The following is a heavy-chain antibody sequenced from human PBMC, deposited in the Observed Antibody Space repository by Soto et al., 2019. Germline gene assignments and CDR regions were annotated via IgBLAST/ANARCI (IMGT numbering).Heavy chain of an antibody. CDR2: ISYDGFNK. D-gene: IGHD2-15*01. CDR1: GFHFSSYA. Sequence: GGSMRLSCAASGFHFSSYAMHWVSQAPGKGLEWVAVISYDGFNKYYADSVKGRFTISRDNSKNTLYLQMNSLRAEDTALYYCARADCTGAYCYSWPFNYDVDVWGQGTTVTVSS. CDR3: ARADCTGAYCYSWPFNYDVDV. V-gene: IGHV3-30-3*01. J-gene: IGHJ6*02.